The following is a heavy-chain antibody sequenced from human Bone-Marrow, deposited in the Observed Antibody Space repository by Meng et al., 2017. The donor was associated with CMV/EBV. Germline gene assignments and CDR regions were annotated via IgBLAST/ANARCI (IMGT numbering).Heavy chain of an antibody. V-gene: IGHV3-74*01. CDR3: ARDQDF. CDR1: GFLFTDYW. J-gene: IGHJ4*02. CDR2: ISGNGRTT. Sequence: GESLKISCAASGFLFTDYWMHWVRQAPGKGLVWVSRISGNGRTTNYADSVKGRFLISRDNTKNTVYLQMNSLSAEDTALYWCARDQDFRGQGTLVTFSS.